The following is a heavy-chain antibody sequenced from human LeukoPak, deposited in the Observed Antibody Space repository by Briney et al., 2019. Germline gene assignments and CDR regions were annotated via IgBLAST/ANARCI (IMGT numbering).Heavy chain of an antibody. CDR1: GFTFSSYG. D-gene: IGHD2-15*01. CDR2: IWYDGSNK. Sequence: GGSLRLSCAASGFTFSSYGMHWVRQAPGKGLEWVAVIWYDGSNKYYADSVKGRFTISRDNSKNTLYLQMNSLRAEDTAVYYCAKEDIVGGEYFDYWGQGTLVTVSS. V-gene: IGHV3-30*02. J-gene: IGHJ4*02. CDR3: AKEDIVGGEYFDY.